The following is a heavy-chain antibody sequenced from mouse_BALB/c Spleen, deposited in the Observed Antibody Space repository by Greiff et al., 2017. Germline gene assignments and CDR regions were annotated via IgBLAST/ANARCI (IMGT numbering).Heavy chain of an antibody. Sequence: QVQLKQSGAELVRPGVSVKISCKGSGYTFTDYAMHWVKQSHAKSLEWIGVISTYYGDASYNQKFKGKATMTVDKSSSTAYMELARLTSEDSAIYYCARSHYYGSSYWYFDVWGAGTTVTVSS. D-gene: IGHD1-1*01. CDR3: ARSHYYGSSYWYFDV. J-gene: IGHJ1*01. CDR1: GYTFTDYA. V-gene: IGHV1S137*01. CDR2: ISTYYGDA.